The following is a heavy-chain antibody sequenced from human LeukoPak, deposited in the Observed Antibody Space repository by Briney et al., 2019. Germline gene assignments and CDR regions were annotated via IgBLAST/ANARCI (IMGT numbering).Heavy chain of an antibody. CDR2: ISSSSSYT. CDR3: ARVRVVVRVVDY. Sequence: GGSLRLSCAASGFTFSDYDMSWIRQAPGKGLEWVSYISSSSSYTNYADSVKGRFTISRDNAKNSLYLQMNSLRAEDTAVYYCARVRVVVRVVDYWGQGTLVTVSS. D-gene: IGHD3-22*01. V-gene: IGHV3-11*05. J-gene: IGHJ4*02. CDR1: GFTFSDYD.